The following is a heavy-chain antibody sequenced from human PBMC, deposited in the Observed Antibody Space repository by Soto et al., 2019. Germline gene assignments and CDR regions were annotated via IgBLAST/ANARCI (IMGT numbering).Heavy chain of an antibody. V-gene: IGHV1-8*01. CDR1: GYTFTSYD. CDR2: MNPNSGNT. J-gene: IGHJ3*02. Sequence: ASVKVSCKASGYTFTSYDINWARQATGQGLEWMGWMNPNSGNTGYAQKFQGRVTMTRNTSISTAYMELSSLRSEDTAVYYCASRSSWFDAFDIWGQGTMVTVSS. CDR3: ASRSSWFDAFDI. D-gene: IGHD6-13*01.